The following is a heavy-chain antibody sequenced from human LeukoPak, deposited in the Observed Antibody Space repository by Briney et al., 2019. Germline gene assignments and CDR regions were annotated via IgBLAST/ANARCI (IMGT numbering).Heavy chain of an antibody. CDR2: ISSSSSYI. D-gene: IGHD6-13*01. J-gene: IGHJ6*03. Sequence: GGSLRLSCAASGFTFSSYSMNWVRQAPGKGLEWVSSISSSSSYIYYADSVKGRFTISRDNAKNSLYLQMNSLRAEDTAVYYCARAAIAAARIYYYMDVWGKGTTVTVSS. CDR1: GFTFSSYS. CDR3: ARAAIAAARIYYYMDV. V-gene: IGHV3-21*01.